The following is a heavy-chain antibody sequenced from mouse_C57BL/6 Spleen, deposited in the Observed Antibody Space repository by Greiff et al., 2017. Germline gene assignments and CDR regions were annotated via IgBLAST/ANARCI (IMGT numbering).Heavy chain of an antibody. Sequence: EVQLQQSGPELVKPGASVKISCKASGYTFTDYYMNWVKQSHGKSLEWIGDINPNNGGTSYNQKFKGKATLTVDKSSSTAYMELRSLTSEDSAVYYCARDSSGYFGFAYWGQGTLVTVSA. CDR1: GYTFTDYY. CDR2: INPNNGGT. D-gene: IGHD3-2*02. CDR3: ARDSSGYFGFAY. V-gene: IGHV1-26*01. J-gene: IGHJ3*01.